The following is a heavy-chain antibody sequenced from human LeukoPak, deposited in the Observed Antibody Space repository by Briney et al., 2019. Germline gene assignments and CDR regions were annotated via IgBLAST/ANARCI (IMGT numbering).Heavy chain of an antibody. CDR2: IYTSGST. Sequence: PSETLSLTCTVSGGSTSSSSYYWGWIRQPPGKGLEWIGRIYTSGSTNYNPSLKSRVTISADTSKNQFSLKLSSVTAADTAVYYCAAFPEAAAPGYDYWGQGTLVTVSS. V-gene: IGHV4-39*07. CDR3: AAFPEAAAPGYDY. J-gene: IGHJ4*02. CDR1: GGSTSSSSYY. D-gene: IGHD6-13*01.